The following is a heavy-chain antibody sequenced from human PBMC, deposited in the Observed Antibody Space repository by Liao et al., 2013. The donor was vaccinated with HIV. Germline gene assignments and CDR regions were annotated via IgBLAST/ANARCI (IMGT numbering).Heavy chain of an antibody. D-gene: IGHD2-2*01. CDR1: GGSISSFY. J-gene: IGHJ6*03. CDR3: ARVATVGYCSSTSCYHLYYMDV. V-gene: IGHV4-4*07. Sequence: QVQLQESGPGLVKPSETLSLTCTVSGGSISSFYWSWIRQPAGKGLEWIGRLYTSGSTNYNPSLKSRVTMSVDTSKNQFSLKLSSVTAADTAVYYCARVATVGYCSSTSCYHLYYMDVWGQRDHGHRLL. CDR2: LYTSGST.